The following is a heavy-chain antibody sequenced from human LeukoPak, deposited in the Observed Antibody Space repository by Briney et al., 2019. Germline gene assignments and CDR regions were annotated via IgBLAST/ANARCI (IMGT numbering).Heavy chain of an antibody. CDR2: SYRRDTT. V-gene: IGHV3-23*01. CDR3: AKAPEPYYDFWSGYPNEYFQH. J-gene: IGHJ1*01. Sequence: GGSLRLSCAASGFTFSSYAMTWVRQAPGKGLEWVAVSYRRDTTFYADSVKGRFTISRDNSKNTLYLQMNSLRAEDTAVYYCAKAPEPYYDFWSGYPNEYFQHWGQGTLVTVSS. D-gene: IGHD3-3*01. CDR1: GFTFSSYA.